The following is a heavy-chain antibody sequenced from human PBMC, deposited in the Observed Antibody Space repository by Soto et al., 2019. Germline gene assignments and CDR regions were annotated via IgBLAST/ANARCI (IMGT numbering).Heavy chain of an antibody. Sequence: SETLSLTCTVSGGSMRNYFWTWIRQPPGKGLEWIGYIHYSGATSFFPSYNPSLRGRVTISEDTSKNQFSLKLLSVTTADTAVYFCAAGEASSRNLAPYYLDFWGQGTLVT. J-gene: IGHJ4*02. CDR2: IHYSGATSFFP. CDR3: AAGEASSRNLAPYYLDF. CDR1: GGSMRNYF. D-gene: IGHD6-13*01. V-gene: IGHV4-59*01.